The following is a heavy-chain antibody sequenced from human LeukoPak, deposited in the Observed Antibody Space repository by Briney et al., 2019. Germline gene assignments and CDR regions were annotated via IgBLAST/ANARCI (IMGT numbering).Heavy chain of an antibody. CDR2: IYTSGST. CDR3: ARLQSRKMYYYEWDAFDI. CDR1: GGSISSYY. Sequence: PSETLSLTCTVSGGSISSYYWSWIRQPAGKGLEWIGRIYTSGSTNYNPSLKSRVTISVDTSKNQFSLKLSSVTAADTAVYYCARLQSRKMYYYEWDAFDIWGQGTMVTVSS. J-gene: IGHJ3*02. V-gene: IGHV4-4*07. D-gene: IGHD3-22*01.